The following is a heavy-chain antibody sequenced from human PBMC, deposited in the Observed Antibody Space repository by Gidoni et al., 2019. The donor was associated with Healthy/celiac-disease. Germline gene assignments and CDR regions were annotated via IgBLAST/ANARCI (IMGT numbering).Heavy chain of an antibody. Sequence: QVQLVESGGGVVQPGRSLRLSCAASGFTFSSYAMHWVRQAPGKGLEWVAVISYDGSNKYYADSVKGRFTISRDNSKNTLYLQMNSLRAEDTAVYYCARESSSSGGHFDYWGQGTLVTVSS. CDR3: ARESSSSGGHFDY. D-gene: IGHD6-6*01. CDR1: GFTFSSYA. V-gene: IGHV3-30*04. J-gene: IGHJ4*02. CDR2: ISYDGSNK.